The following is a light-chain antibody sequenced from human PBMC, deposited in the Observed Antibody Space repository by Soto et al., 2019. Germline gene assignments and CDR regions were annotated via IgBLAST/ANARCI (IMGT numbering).Light chain of an antibody. CDR2: EVT. V-gene: IGLV2-14*01. J-gene: IGLJ2*01. Sequence: QSALTQPASVSGSPGQSITISCTGTSSDVGGYNYVSWYQHHPGKAPKLIIYEVTNRPSGVSNRFSGSKSGNTASLSISGLQAEDEADYYCGSYSTSSTLVVFGGGTKVTVL. CDR3: GSYSTSSTLVV. CDR1: SSDVGGYNY.